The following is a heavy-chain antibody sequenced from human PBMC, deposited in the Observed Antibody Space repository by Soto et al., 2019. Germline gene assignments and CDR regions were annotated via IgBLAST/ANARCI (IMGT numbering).Heavy chain of an antibody. CDR2: TYYRSRWYN. CDR3: AGTTSHQWYYMDV. J-gene: IGHJ6*03. Sequence: SQTLSLTCVISGDSVSSNSAAWNWIRLSPSRGLEWLARTYYRSRWYNDYAVFVRSRITVNPDTSKNQFSLQLTSVTPEDTAVYYCAGTTSHQWYYMDVWGKGTTVTVS. D-gene: IGHD1-7*01. CDR1: GDSVSSNSAA. V-gene: IGHV6-1*01.